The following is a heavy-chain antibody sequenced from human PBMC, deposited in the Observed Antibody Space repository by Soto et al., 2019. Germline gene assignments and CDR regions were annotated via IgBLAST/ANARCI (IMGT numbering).Heavy chain of an antibody. CDR3: GASKGSYRLDY. V-gene: IGHV3-23*01. J-gene: IGHJ4*02. CDR1: GFTFSSYA. CDR2: ISGSGGST. D-gene: IGHD3-16*02. Sequence: GGSLRLSCAASGFTFSSYAMTWVRQTPGKGLEWVSSISGSGGSTYYADSVKGRFTISRDNSKNTLYLQMNSLRAEDTAVYYCGASKGSYRLDYWGQGTLVTVSS.